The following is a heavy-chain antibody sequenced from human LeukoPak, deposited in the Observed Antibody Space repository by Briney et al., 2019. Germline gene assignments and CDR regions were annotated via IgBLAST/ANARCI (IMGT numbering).Heavy chain of an antibody. V-gene: IGHV4-34*01. CDR1: GGSFSGYY. J-gene: IGHJ6*02. Sequence: SETLSLTCAVYGGSFSGYYWSWIRQPPGKGLEWIGEINHSGSTNYNPSLKSRVTISVDTSKNQFSLKLSSVTAADTAVYYCARVHYDILTGYSHYGMDVWGQGTTVTVSS. CDR2: INHSGST. CDR3: ARVHYDILTGYSHYGMDV. D-gene: IGHD3-9*01.